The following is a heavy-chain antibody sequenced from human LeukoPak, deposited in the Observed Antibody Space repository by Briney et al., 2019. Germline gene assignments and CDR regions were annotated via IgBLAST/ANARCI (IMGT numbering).Heavy chain of an antibody. Sequence: GGSLRLSCAASGFTFSSYSMNWVRQAPGKGLEWVSSISSSSSFIYYADSVKGRFTISRDNAKNSLYLQMNSLRAEDTAVYYCARDFSGSYYDLDYWGQGTLVTVSS. D-gene: IGHD1-26*01. CDR3: ARDFSGSYYDLDY. J-gene: IGHJ4*02. CDR2: ISSSSSFI. CDR1: GFTFSSYS. V-gene: IGHV3-21*01.